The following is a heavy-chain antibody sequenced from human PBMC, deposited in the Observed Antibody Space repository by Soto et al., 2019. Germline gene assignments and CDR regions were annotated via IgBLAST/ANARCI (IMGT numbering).Heavy chain of an antibody. CDR2: ISYDGSNK. CDR1: GFTFSSYA. J-gene: IGHJ4*02. D-gene: IGHD3-22*01. CDR3: ARGHYDSSGLDY. Sequence: GGSLRLSCAASGFTFSSYAMHWVRQAPGKGLEWVAVISYDGSNKYYADSVKGRFTISRDNSKNTLYLQMNSLRAEDTAVYYCARGHYDSSGLDYWGQGTLVTVSS. V-gene: IGHV3-30-3*01.